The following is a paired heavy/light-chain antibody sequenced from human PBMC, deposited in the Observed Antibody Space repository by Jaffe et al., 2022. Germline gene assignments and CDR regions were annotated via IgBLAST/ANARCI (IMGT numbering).Light chain of an antibody. CDR1: SSNIGAGYD. J-gene: IGLJ2*01. Sequence: QSVLTQPPSVSGAPGQRVTISCTGSSSNIGAGYDVHWYQQLPGTAPKLLIYGNSNRPSGVPDRFSGSKSGTSASLAITGLQAEDEADYYCQSYDSSLSRVFGGGTKLTVL. V-gene: IGLV1-40*01. CDR2: GNS. CDR3: QSYDSSLSRV.
Heavy chain of an antibody. Sequence: EVQLVESGGGLVQPGGSLRLSCAASGFTFSSYEMNWVRQAPGKGLEWVSYISSSGSTIYYADSVKGRFTISRDNAKNSLYLQMNSLRAEDTAVYYCARENYGSGSYSNYYYYYMDVWGKGTTVTVSS. CDR1: GFTFSSYE. CDR3: ARENYGSGSYSNYYYYYMDV. D-gene: IGHD3-10*01. CDR2: ISSSGSTI. V-gene: IGHV3-48*03. J-gene: IGHJ6*03.